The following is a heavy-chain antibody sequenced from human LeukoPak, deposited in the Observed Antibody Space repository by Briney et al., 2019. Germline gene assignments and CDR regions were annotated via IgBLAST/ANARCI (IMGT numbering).Heavy chain of an antibody. Sequence: EASVKVSCKASGYTFTNYAMNWVRQAPGQGLEWMGWINPNSGGTNYAQKFQGRVTMTRDTSISTAYMELSRLRSDDTAVYYCARLPHPHMTTVVVDYWGQGTLVTVSS. J-gene: IGHJ4*02. CDR1: GYTFTNYA. CDR3: ARLPHPHMTTVVVDY. D-gene: IGHD4-23*01. V-gene: IGHV1-2*02. CDR2: INPNSGGT.